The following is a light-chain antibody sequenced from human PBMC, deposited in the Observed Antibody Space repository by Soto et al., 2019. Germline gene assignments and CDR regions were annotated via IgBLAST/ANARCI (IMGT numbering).Light chain of an antibody. CDR2: TNT. CDR3: ASWDDSLNGPV. J-gene: IGLJ1*01. Sequence: QSALTQPPSASGTPGQRVTISCSGSSSNVGGNPVNWYQHVPTTAPKLLIYTNTQRPSGVPDRFSGSKSGTSASLAISGLQSEDGADYYCASWDDSLNGPVFGTGTKV. CDR1: SSNVGGNP. V-gene: IGLV1-44*01.